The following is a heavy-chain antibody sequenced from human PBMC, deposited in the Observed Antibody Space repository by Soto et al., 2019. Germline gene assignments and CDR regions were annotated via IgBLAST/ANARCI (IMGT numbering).Heavy chain of an antibody. D-gene: IGHD1-1*01. CDR3: ARDADGTNYYYYGMDV. CDR1: GYTFTSYA. J-gene: IGHJ6*02. Sequence: GASVKVSCKASGYTFTSYAMHWVRQAPGQRLEWMGWINAGNGNTNYAQKFQGRVTITADESTSTAYMELSSLRSEDTAVYYCARDADGTNYYYYGMDVWGQGTTVTVSS. CDR2: INAGNGNT. V-gene: IGHV1-3*01.